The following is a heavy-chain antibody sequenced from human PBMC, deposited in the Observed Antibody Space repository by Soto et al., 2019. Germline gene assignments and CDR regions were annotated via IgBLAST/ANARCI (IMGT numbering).Heavy chain of an antibody. CDR1: GIIFSDYY. J-gene: IGHJ4*02. V-gene: IGHV3-11*05. Sequence: QVQLVESGGGLVKPGGSLRLSCAASGIIFSDYYMSWIRQAPGKGLEWISYISSSRFYTNYADSVKGRFTIYRDNVKKSLSLRMNNLRAEDTAVYYCARGEGYSGYDYGYWGQGTQVNVSS. D-gene: IGHD5-12*01. CDR3: ARGEGYSGYDYGY. CDR2: ISSSRFYT.